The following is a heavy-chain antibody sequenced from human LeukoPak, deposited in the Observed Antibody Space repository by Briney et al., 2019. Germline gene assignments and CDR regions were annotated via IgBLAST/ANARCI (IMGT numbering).Heavy chain of an antibody. CDR3: AKGYYDSSGYFGY. CDR1: GFTFSSYS. J-gene: IGHJ4*02. Sequence: GGSLRLSCAASGFTFSSYSMNWVRQAPGKGLEWVSYISSSSSTIYYADSVKGRFTISRVNAKNSLYLQMNSLRAEDTAVYYCAKGYYDSSGYFGYWGQGTLVTVSS. D-gene: IGHD3-22*01. CDR2: ISSSSSTI. V-gene: IGHV3-48*01.